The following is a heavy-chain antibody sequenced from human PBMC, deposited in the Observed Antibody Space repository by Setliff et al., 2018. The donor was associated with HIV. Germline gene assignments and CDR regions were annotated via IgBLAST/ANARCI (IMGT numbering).Heavy chain of an antibody. CDR2: IWYDGSNK. J-gene: IGHJ3*01. Sequence: PGESLKISCAASGFTFSSYGMHWVRQAPGKGLEWVAVIWYDGSNKYYADSVKGRFTISRDNSENTLFLQMNSLRPEDTAVYYCARVSQSGLYVLQDAFDVWGQGTPVTVSS. D-gene: IGHD3-16*01. CDR1: GFTFSSYG. V-gene: IGHV3-33*01. CDR3: ARVSQSGLYVLQDAFDV.